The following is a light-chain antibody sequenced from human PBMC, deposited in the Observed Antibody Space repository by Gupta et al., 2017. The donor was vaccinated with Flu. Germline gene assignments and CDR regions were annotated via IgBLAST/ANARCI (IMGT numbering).Light chain of an antibody. CDR2: LDSDGSH. V-gene: IGLV4-69*01. CDR1: SGHSNYA. CDR3: QTWGTGFHWV. J-gene: IGLJ3*02. Sequence: QLVLTQSPAASASLGASVKLTCTLSSGHSNYAIAWHQQQPEKGPRFLMKLDSDGSHNKGDGIPDRFSGSSSGAERYLTISSLQSEDEADYYCQTWGTGFHWVFGGGTKLSVL.